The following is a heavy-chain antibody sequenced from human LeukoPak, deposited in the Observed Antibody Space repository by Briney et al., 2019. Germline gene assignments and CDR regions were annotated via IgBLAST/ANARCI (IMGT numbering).Heavy chain of an antibody. CDR3: ARDSGTTPLDYFDY. D-gene: IGHD1-1*01. V-gene: IGHV3-7*01. CDR2: IKQDGSEK. J-gene: IGHJ4*02. CDR1: GFTFSSYW. Sequence: GGSLRLSCAASGFTFSSYWMSWVRQAPGKGLEWVANIKQDGSEKYYVDSVKGRFTISRDNAKNSLYLQMNSLRAEDTAVYYCARDSGTTPLDYFDYWGQGTLVTVSS.